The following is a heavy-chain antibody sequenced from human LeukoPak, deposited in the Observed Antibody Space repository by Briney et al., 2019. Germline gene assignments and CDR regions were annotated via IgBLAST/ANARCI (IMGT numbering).Heavy chain of an antibody. CDR2: ITAGNGNT. Sequence: ASVKVSCTAFGYTFTNYDMHWVRQAPGQRLEWMGWITAGNGNTEYSQKFQGRVTINRDTSASTAYMELSSLRSEDTAVYYCARAFVGGLTGMDVWGQGTTVTVSS. D-gene: IGHD3-10*01. J-gene: IGHJ6*02. V-gene: IGHV1-3*01. CDR1: GYTFTNYD. CDR3: ARAFVGGLTGMDV.